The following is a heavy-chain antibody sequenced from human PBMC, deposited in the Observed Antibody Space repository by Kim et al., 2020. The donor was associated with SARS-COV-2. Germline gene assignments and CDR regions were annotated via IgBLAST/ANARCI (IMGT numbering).Heavy chain of an antibody. CDR3: AKTGYDSSGYYPHY. Sequence: ADPVKGRFTISRDNSKDTLYLQMNSLRAEDTALYYCAKTGYDSSGYYPHYWGQGTLVTVSS. D-gene: IGHD3-22*01. V-gene: IGHV3-23*01. J-gene: IGHJ4*02.